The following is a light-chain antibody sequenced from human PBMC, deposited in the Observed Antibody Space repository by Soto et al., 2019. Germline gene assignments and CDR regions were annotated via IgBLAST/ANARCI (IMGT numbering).Light chain of an antibody. J-gene: IGKJ1*01. V-gene: IGKV3-20*01. CDR1: QSFXGSS. Sequence: DTVLTQCPGSLSLSPGDRATLPCMARQSFXGSSLAWHPQSPGQAPRLLTYHTAYTATGSPDRLSGSGSGTDFTLTISRLEPEDFAAYYCQQYHSAPRTFGQGTKVDIK. CDR3: QQYHSAPRT. CDR2: HTA.